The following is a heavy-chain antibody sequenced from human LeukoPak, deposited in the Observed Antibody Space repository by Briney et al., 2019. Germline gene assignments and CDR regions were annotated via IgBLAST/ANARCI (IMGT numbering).Heavy chain of an antibody. CDR3: ARGSGSYHTAYMN. Sequence: GESLKISWKGSGYSFTSYWIGLVRQMPGKGLEWMGIIYPGDSDTRYSPSFQGQVTISADKSISTSYLQWSSLEASDTAMYYCARGSGSYHTAYMNWGQGTLVTVSS. D-gene: IGHD1-26*01. J-gene: IGHJ4*02. CDR1: GYSFTSYW. V-gene: IGHV5-51*01. CDR2: IYPGDSDT.